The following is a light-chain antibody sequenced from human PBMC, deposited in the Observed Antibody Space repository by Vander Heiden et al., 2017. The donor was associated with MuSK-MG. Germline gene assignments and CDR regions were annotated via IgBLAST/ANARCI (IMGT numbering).Light chain of an antibody. J-gene: IGLJ2*01. CDR2: GNS. CDR1: SSNIGAGYH. Sequence: QSVLTQPPPVSGAPGQRVTISCTGSSSNIGAGYHVHWYQQLPGPAPKLLIYGNSNRPSAVPDRFSGSKSGTSASLAITGLQAEDEADYYCQSYDSSLSGSIFGGGTKLTVL. CDR3: QSYDSSLSGSI. V-gene: IGLV1-40*01.